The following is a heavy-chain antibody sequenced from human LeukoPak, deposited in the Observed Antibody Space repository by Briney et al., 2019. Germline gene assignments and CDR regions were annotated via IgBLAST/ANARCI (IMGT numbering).Heavy chain of an antibody. D-gene: IGHD3-16*01. CDR1: GFNFSSYE. CDR3: ARESLIFGAFDI. CDR2: IRGSGSSI. V-gene: IGHV3-48*03. J-gene: IGHJ3*02. Sequence: GGSLRLSCAASGFNFSSYEMNWVRQAPGKGLEWVSYIRGSGSSIYYADSVKGRFTISGDNTKNSLYLQMNSLRAEDTAVYYCARESLIFGAFDIWGQGTMVTVSS.